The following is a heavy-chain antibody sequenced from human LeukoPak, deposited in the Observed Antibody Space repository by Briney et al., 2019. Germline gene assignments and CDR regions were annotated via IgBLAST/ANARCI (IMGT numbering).Heavy chain of an antibody. Sequence: ASVKVSCKASGGTFSSYAISWVRQAPGQGLEWMGIINPSGGSTSYAQKFQGRVTMTRDTSTSTVYMELSSLRSEDTAVYYCARALPSSGYLANDWGQGTLVTVSS. J-gene: IGHJ1*01. V-gene: IGHV1-46*01. CDR2: INPSGGST. CDR3: ARALPSSGYLAND. CDR1: GGTFSSYA. D-gene: IGHD3-22*01.